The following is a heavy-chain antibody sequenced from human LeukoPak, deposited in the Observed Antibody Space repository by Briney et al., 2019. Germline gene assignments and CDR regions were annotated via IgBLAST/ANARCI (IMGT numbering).Heavy chain of an antibody. J-gene: IGHJ4*02. Sequence: GGSLRLSCAASGFAFSTYGMTWVRQAPGKGLEWVSGISGSGGSTYYADSVKGRFTISRDNSKNTLYLQMNSLRVEDTAVYYCAKRDTIASAGTVDYWGQGTLVTVSS. V-gene: IGHV3-23*01. D-gene: IGHD6-13*01. CDR1: GFAFSTYG. CDR3: AKRDTIASAGTVDY. CDR2: ISGSGGST.